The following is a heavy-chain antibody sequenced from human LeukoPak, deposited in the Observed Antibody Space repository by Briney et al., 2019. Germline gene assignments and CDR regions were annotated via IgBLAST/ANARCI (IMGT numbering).Heavy chain of an antibody. CDR3: AKEMVRGVIVEDAFDI. J-gene: IGHJ3*02. D-gene: IGHD3-10*01. Sequence: GGSLRLSCVASGFTFSNYWMSWVRQAPGKGLEWVSAISGSGGSTYYADSVKGRFTISRDNSKNTLYLQMNSLRAEDTAVYYCAKEMVRGVIVEDAFDIWGQGTMVTVSS. CDR1: GFTFSNYW. V-gene: IGHV3-23*01. CDR2: ISGSGGST.